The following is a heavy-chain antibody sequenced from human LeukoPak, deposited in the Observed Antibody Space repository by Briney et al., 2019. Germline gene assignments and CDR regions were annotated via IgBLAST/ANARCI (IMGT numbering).Heavy chain of an antibody. CDR1: GFTFNIYA. D-gene: IGHD3-16*01. Sequence: GGSLRLSCASSGFTFNIYAMNWVRQVPGKGLEWVSIISGNGINTYYADSVKGRFTISRDDSKNTLYLQMNSLRVDDTAIYYCARGVSDWGQGTLVTVAS. V-gene: IGHV3-23*01. CDR2: ISGNGINT. J-gene: IGHJ4*02. CDR3: ARGVSD.